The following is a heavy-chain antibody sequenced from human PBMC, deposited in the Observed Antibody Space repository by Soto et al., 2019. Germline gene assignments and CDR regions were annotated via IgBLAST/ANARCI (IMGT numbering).Heavy chain of an antibody. CDR3: AKAPSIADRPGRYDYGMDV. D-gene: IGHD6-6*01. Sequence: QVQLVQSGAEVKKPGSSVKVSCKASGGTFSSYAISWVRQAPGQGLEWMGGIIPFFGTANYAQKFQGRVTITADESTSTAYLGLSSLGSEDTAVYYCAKAPSIADRPGRYDYGMDVLGQGATVTVSS. J-gene: IGHJ6*02. V-gene: IGHV1-69*01. CDR1: GGTFSSYA. CDR2: IIPFFGTA.